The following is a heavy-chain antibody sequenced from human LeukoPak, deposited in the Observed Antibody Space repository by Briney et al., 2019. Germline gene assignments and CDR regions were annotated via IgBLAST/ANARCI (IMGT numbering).Heavy chain of an antibody. Sequence: GGSLRLSCAASGFTFSSYEMNWVRRAPGKGLEWLSYISSSGSTTYYADSVKGRFTISRDNSKNTLYLQMNSLRAEDTAVYYCAKCSMAHFDYWGQGTLVTVSS. J-gene: IGHJ4*02. CDR1: GFTFSSYE. CDR2: ISSSGSTT. V-gene: IGHV3-48*03. CDR3: AKCSMAHFDY. D-gene: IGHD2/OR15-2a*01.